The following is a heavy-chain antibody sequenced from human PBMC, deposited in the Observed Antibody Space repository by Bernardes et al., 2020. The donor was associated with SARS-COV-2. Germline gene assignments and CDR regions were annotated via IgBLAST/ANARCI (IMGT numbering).Heavy chain of an antibody. D-gene: IGHD2-2*01. Sequence: SVKVSCKASGGTINMFVMSWVRQAPGRRLELMGGIIPIFGTTHYAQKFQGRVTITADESTSTAYLELRSLRSEDTAIYFCARGRDIVVEPSDSDASDVWGQGTMVTVST. V-gene: IGHV1-69*13. CDR2: IIPIFGTT. CDR3: ARGRDIVVEPSDSDASDV. CDR1: GGTINMFV. J-gene: IGHJ3*01.